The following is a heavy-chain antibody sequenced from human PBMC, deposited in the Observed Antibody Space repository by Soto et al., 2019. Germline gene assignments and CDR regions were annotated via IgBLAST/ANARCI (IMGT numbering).Heavy chain of an antibody. CDR3: ARAGTYYDFWSGYYPDGALGMDV. CDR2: IIPIFGTA. J-gene: IGHJ6*02. CDR1: GGTFSSYA. V-gene: IGHV1-69*13. D-gene: IGHD3-3*01. Sequence: ASVKVSCKASGGTFSSYAISWVRQAPGQGLEWMGGIIPIFGTANYAQKFQGRVTITADESTSTAYMELSSLRSEDTAVYYCARAGTYYDFWSGYYPDGALGMDVWGQGTTVTVSS.